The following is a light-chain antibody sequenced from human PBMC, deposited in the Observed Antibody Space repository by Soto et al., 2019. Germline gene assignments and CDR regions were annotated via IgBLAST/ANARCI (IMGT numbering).Light chain of an antibody. J-gene: IGLJ2*01. CDR3: QSYDNSLHVV. Sequence: QLLLTQPPSLLGPPGHSVTISCPGRGSNIGAGNDAQWNQHLPALAPKLLIFANNNRPSGVPDRFSGSKSGASASLAITGLQAEDEADYYCQSYDNSLHVVFGGGTKVTVL. V-gene: IGLV1-40*01. CDR1: GSNIGAGND. CDR2: ANN.